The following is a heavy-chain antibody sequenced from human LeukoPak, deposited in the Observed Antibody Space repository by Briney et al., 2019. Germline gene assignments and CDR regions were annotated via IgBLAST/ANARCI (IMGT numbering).Heavy chain of an antibody. CDR1: GGSISSYY. CDR3: ARAESPGAAGTVNWFDP. CDR2: IYYSGST. J-gene: IGHJ5*02. D-gene: IGHD6-13*01. Sequence: SETLSLTCTVSGGSISSYYWSWIRQPPGKGLEWIGYIYYSGSTNYNPSLKSRVTISVDTSKNQFSLKLSSVTAADTAVYYCARAESPGAAGTVNWFDPWGQGTLVTVSS. V-gene: IGHV4-59*01.